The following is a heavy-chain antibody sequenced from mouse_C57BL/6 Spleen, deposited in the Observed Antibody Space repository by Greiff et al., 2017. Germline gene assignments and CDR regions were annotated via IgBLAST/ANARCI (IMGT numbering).Heavy chain of an antibody. V-gene: IGHV5-4*03. D-gene: IGHD1-1*01. CDR2: ISDGGSYT. CDR3: ASYYGSSYY. CDR1: GFTFSSYA. Sequence: EVNVVESGGGLVKPGGSLKLSCAASGFTFSSYAMYWVRQTPEKRLEWVATISDGGSYTSYPDNVKGRFTISRDNAKNNLYLQMSHLKSEDTAMYYCASYYGSSYYWGQGTTLTVSS. J-gene: IGHJ2*01.